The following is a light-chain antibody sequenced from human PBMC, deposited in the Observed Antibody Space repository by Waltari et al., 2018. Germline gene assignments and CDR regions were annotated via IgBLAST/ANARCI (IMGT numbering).Light chain of an antibody. CDR1: QSVSRY. CDR2: GAS. CDR3: QNHERLPAM. Sequence: EIVLTQSPGTLPLSPGASATLSCRASQSVSRYLAWYQQKPGQAPRLLIYGASSWATGIPDRFSGSGSGTDFSLTISRLEPEDFAVYYCQNHERLPAMFGQGTKVEIK. V-gene: IGKV3-20*01. J-gene: IGKJ1*01.